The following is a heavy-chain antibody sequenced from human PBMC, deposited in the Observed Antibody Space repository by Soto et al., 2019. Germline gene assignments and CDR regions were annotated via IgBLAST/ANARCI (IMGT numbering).Heavy chain of an antibody. D-gene: IGHD6-25*01. CDR2: IYSGGST. V-gene: IGHV3-66*01. CDR1: GFTVSSNY. CDR3: ARDYRTGLEWFAP. J-gene: IGHJ5*02. Sequence: GGSLRLSCAAAGFTVSSNYMSWVRQAPGKGLEWVSVIYSGGSTHYADSVKGRFIISRDNSKNTLYLQMNSLRAEDKAVYYCARDYRTGLEWFAPWGEGTLVTVSS.